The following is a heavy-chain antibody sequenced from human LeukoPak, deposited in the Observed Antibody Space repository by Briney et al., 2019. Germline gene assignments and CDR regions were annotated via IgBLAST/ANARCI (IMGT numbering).Heavy chain of an antibody. Sequence: GGSLRLSCAASGFTFSSYDMHWVRHATGKGLEWVSAIGTAGDTYYPGSVKGRFTISRENAKNSLYLQMNSLRAGDTAVYYCARGIQPPARYNWFDPWGQGTLVTVSS. J-gene: IGHJ5*02. CDR1: GFTFSSYD. CDR3: ARGIQPPARYNWFDP. CDR2: IGTAGDT. V-gene: IGHV3-13*01.